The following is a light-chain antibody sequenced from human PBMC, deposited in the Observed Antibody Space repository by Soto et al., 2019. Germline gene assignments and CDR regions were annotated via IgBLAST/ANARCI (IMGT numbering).Light chain of an antibody. Sequence: QSALTQPPSASGSPGQSVTISCTGASSYVGGYSYVSWYQQHPGKAPKLMIYEVSKRPSGVPDRFSGSKSGNTASLTVSGLQAEDEADYYCSSYGGSNNLVFGGGTKLTVL. V-gene: IGLV2-8*01. CDR3: SSYGGSNNLV. J-gene: IGLJ2*01. CDR1: SSYVGGYSY. CDR2: EVS.